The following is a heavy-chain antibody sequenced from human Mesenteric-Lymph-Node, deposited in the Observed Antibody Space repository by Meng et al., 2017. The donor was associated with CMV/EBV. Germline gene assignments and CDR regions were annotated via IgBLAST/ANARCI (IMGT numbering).Heavy chain of an antibody. Sequence: TSYAMHWVRQAPGQRLEWMGWSNAGNGNTKYSQEFQGRVTITRDTSASTAYMELSSLGSEDMAVYYCATCITMIVVVITTLLAGFDPWGQGTLVTVSS. J-gene: IGHJ5*02. CDR3: ATCITMIVVVITTLLAGFDP. CDR1: TSYA. CDR2: SNAGNGNT. V-gene: IGHV1-3*02. D-gene: IGHD3-22*01.